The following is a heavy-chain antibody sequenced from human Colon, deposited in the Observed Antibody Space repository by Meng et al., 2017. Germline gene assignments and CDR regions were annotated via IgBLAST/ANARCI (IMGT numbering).Heavy chain of an antibody. CDR1: GYTCTGYY. CDR3: ARDLSGYYSFVDY. Sequence: QVQLVPSGSEVKGLGPSVKVAFRASGYTCTGYYMQWVRQAPGQGLEWMGRINPNNGGANYAQQFQGRVTMTTDTSISTAYMELSRLRSDDTAVYYCARDLSGYYSFVDYWGQGTLVTVSS. J-gene: IGHJ4*02. V-gene: IGHV1-2*06. CDR2: INPNNGGA. D-gene: IGHD3-22*01.